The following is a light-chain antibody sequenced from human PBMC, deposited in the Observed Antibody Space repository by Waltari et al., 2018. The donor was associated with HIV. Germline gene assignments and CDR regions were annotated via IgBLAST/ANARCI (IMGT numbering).Light chain of an antibody. CDR1: SSNIGSNP. V-gene: IGLV1-44*01. J-gene: IGLJ3*02. CDR2: SNK. CDR3: AAWDDSLKGV. Sequence: QSVLTQPPSASGTPGQRVTIPCSGSSSNIGSNPVNWYQQLPGTAPKLLMYSNKQRPSGFPDLLSGSESGTSASLVISGLQSEDEGDYYCAAWDDSLKGVFGGGTKLTVL.